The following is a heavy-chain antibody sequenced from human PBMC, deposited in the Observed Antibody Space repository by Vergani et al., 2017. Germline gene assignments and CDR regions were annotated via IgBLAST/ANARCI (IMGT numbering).Heavy chain of an antibody. CDR1: GYTFSNYY. D-gene: IGHD4-17*01. V-gene: IGHV1-46*01. CDR3: ARDRATVTTIWYFDL. J-gene: IGHJ2*01. CDR2: INPSGGHT. Sequence: QVQVVQSGAEVKKSGASVKVSCKTSGYTFSNYYMHWVRQAPGQGLEWMGIINPSGGHTNYAQKFQGRVTMTRDTSTSTVYMELSSLRSEDTAVYYCARDRATVTTIWYFDLWGRGTLVTVSS.